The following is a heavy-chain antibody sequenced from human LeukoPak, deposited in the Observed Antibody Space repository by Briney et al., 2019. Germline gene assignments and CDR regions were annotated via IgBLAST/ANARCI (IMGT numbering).Heavy chain of an antibody. J-gene: IGHJ4*01. Sequence: ASVKVSCKASGSTFTSYYMHWVRQAPGQGLEWIGIINPSGGRTRYAQRLQGRVTMTRDTSTSTVYMELSSLRSEDTAVYYCARDVGITVVRGTFDYWGQGTLVTVSS. D-gene: IGHD3-10*01. V-gene: IGHV1-46*01. CDR2: INPSGGRT. CDR1: GSTFTSYY. CDR3: ARDVGITVVRGTFDY.